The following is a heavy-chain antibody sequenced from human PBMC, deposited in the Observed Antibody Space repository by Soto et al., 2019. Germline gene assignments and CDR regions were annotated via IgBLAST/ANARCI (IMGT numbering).Heavy chain of an antibody. V-gene: IGHV4-38-2*01. Sequence: SETLSLTCDVSVEPMTGGYYCGWIRQSPGKGLEWIGSIYYGGTTYYNPSLRSRLAISIDTSKNQFSLRLSSVTAADTALYYCARGWYYLDFWGQGTLVTVSS. CDR2: IYYGGTT. D-gene: IGHD2-15*01. J-gene: IGHJ4*02. CDR3: ARGWYYLDF. CDR1: VEPMTGGYY.